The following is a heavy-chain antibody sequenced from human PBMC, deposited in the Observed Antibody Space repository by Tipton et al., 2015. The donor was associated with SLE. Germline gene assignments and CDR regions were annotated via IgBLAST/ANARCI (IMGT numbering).Heavy chain of an antibody. D-gene: IGHD2-8*02. CDR3: ARRGTAWYFDF. V-gene: IGHV5-51*01. CDR1: GYAFSSYW. J-gene: IGHJ2*01. CDR2: IYPGDSDA. Sequence: SLRLSCKGFGYAFSSYWIAWVRQMPGKGLECMGIIYPGDSDARYSPSFEGQVTMSADKSIDTAYLQWSSLKASDTATYYCARRGTAWYFDFWGRGTPLTVSS.